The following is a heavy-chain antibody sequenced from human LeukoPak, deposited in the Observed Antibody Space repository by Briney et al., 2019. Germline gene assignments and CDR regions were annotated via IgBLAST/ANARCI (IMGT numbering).Heavy chain of an antibody. CDR3: ARQSTVTTFAFDI. CDR2: VNHSGST. Sequence: PSETLSLTCAVYGVSFSGYYWSWIRQPPGKGLEWIGEVNHSGSTYYNPSLKSRVTISIDTSKNQFSLKLSSVTAADTAVYYCARQSTVTTFAFDIWGQGTTVTVSS. V-gene: IGHV4-34*01. D-gene: IGHD4-17*01. J-gene: IGHJ3*02. CDR1: GVSFSGYY.